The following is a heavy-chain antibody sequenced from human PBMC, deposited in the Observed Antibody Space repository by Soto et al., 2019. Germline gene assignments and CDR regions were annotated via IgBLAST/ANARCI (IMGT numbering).Heavy chain of an antibody. D-gene: IGHD2-15*01. V-gene: IGHV5-51*03. CDR3: ARRGYCSGGSCWDT. CDR2: IFPDDSDT. J-gene: IGHJ4*02. CDR1: GNNFARHW. Sequence: ELQLVQSGAEVKKPGESLKISCKDSGNNFARHWVGWVRQMPGKGLEWIGIIFPDDSDTTYSPSAQGQVIISADKSISTAYLQWSSLKPSDTAIYYCARRGYCSGGSCWDTWGQGTLVTVSS.